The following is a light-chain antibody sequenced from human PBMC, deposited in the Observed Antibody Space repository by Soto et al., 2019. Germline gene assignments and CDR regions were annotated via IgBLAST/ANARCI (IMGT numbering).Light chain of an antibody. Sequence: DIQMTQSPSTLSASVGDRVTITCRASRSISTWLAWYQQKPGKAPNLLIYDASSLESGVPSRFSGSRSGTEFTLTISSLQPDDFATYYCQQYNTYWTFGQGTKVEIK. CDR3: QQYNTYWT. CDR2: DAS. V-gene: IGKV1-5*01. J-gene: IGKJ1*01. CDR1: RSISTW.